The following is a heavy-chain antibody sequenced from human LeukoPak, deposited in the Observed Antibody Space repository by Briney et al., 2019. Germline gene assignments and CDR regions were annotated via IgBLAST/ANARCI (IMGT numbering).Heavy chain of an antibody. Sequence: PGGSLRLSCAASGFIFSDYYMSWIRQAPGKGLEWVSYISSSGSTMYYTDSVKGRFTISRDNAKDSLYLQMNSLRAEDTAVYYCARDGDWGRYDHWGQGTLVIVSS. D-gene: IGHD7-27*01. CDR3: ARDGDWGRYDH. J-gene: IGHJ4*02. CDR2: ISSSGSTM. V-gene: IGHV3-11*01. CDR1: GFIFSDYY.